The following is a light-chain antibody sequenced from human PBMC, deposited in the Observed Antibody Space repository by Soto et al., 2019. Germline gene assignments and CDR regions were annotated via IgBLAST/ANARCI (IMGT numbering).Light chain of an antibody. Sequence: DIQMTQSPSFLSASLGDRVTITCRASQTISSFLYWYQQKPGKAPKLLVYDASTLQSGVATRFSGSGSGTEFTLIISGLQPEDSATYYCQQYTNTNNPWMFGQGTKVEI. V-gene: IGKV1-9*01. CDR3: QQYTNTNNPWM. CDR1: QTISSF. CDR2: DAS. J-gene: IGKJ1*01.